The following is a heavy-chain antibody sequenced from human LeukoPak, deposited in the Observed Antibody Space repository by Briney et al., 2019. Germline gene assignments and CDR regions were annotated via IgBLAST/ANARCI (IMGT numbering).Heavy chain of an antibody. CDR3: ARVRYDSSWGHYYFDY. V-gene: IGHV1-2*02. CDR2: INPNSGGT. J-gene: IGHJ4*02. D-gene: IGHD3-22*01. Sequence: ASVKVSCKASGYTFTGYYMRWVRQAPGQGLEWMGWINPNSGGTNYAQKFQGRVTMTRDTSISTAYMELSRLRSDDTAVYYCARVRYDSSWGHYYFDYWGQGTLVTVSS. CDR1: GYTFTGYY.